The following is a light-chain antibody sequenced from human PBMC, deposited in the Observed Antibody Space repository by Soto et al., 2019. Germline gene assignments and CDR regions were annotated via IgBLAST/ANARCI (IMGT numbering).Light chain of an antibody. CDR1: QGVGDT. V-gene: IGKV3-20*01. CDR2: DTS. Sequence: VMTQSPSTLSVSPGEGATLSCRASQGVGDTLAWYQYKPGQTPSLLIYDTSTRATGVPDRFSGSGSGTDFTLTISRLEPEDFAVYYCQQYGSSGTFGQGTKVDIK. J-gene: IGKJ1*01. CDR3: QQYGSSGT.